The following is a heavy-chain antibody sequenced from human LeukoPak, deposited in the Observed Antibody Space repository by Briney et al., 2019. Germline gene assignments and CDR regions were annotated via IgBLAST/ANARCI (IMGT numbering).Heavy chain of an antibody. Sequence: SETLSLTCTVSGGSISSYYWSWIRQPAGKGLEWIGRIYTSGSTNYNPSLKSRVTMSVDTSKNQFSLKLSSVTAADTAVYYCARTYGLWEPTYFDYWGQGTLVTVSS. J-gene: IGHJ4*02. V-gene: IGHV4-4*07. CDR2: IYTSGST. CDR3: ARTYGLWEPTYFDY. CDR1: GGSISSYY. D-gene: IGHD1-26*01.